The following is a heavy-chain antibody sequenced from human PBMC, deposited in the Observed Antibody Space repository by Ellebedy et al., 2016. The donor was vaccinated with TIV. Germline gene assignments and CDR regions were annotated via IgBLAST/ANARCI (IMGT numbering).Heavy chain of an antibody. CDR3: ARVYCSGATCPAAFDI. Sequence: GESLKISCAASGFTFSNYWMHWVRQVPGEGLVWVSRIGSDGFGTSYADSVKGRFTISRDNAKNTLFLQMNSLSAEDTALYYCARVYCSGATCPAAFDIWGQGTMVTVSS. D-gene: IGHD2-15*01. CDR1: GFTFSNYW. V-gene: IGHV3-74*01. CDR2: IGSDGFGT. J-gene: IGHJ3*02.